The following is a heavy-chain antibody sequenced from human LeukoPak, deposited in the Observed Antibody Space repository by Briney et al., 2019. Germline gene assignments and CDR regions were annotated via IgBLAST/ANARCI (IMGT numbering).Heavy chain of an antibody. Sequence: ASVKVSCKASGYTFTSYGISWVRQAPGQGLEWMGWISAYNGNTNYAQKLQGRVTMTTDTSTSTAYMELSSLRSEDTAVYYCARDLGIAAAGTGFDPWGQGTLVTVSS. J-gene: IGHJ5*02. CDR1: GYTFTSYG. CDR3: ARDLGIAAAGTGFDP. CDR2: ISAYNGNT. V-gene: IGHV1-18*01. D-gene: IGHD6-13*01.